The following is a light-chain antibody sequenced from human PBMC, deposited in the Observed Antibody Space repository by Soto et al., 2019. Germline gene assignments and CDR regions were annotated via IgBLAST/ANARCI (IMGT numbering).Light chain of an antibody. CDR2: ITS. CDR3: QQYNNWPSWT. V-gene: IGKV3-15*01. J-gene: IGKJ1*01. CDR1: QSVNYN. Sequence: IVLTQSPATLSVSPGERATLSCRASQSVNYNLAWYQQKPGHAPRLLIYITSTRATGIPARFSGSGSGTEFTLTISSLQSEDSAVYYCQQYNNWPSWTFGQGTRWIS.